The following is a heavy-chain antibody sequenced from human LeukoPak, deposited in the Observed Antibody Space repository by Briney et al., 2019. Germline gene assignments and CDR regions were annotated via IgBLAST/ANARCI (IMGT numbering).Heavy chain of an antibody. Sequence: GASVKVSCKASGYTFTSYGISWVRQAPGQGLEWMGWISAYNGNTNYAQKLQGRVTMTTDTSTSTAYMELRSLRSDDTAVYYCARVRHDYVWGSYRYHPLDYWGQGTLVTVSS. D-gene: IGHD3-16*02. CDR2: ISAYNGNT. CDR3: ARVRHDYVWGSYRYHPLDY. V-gene: IGHV1-18*01. CDR1: GYTFTSYG. J-gene: IGHJ4*02.